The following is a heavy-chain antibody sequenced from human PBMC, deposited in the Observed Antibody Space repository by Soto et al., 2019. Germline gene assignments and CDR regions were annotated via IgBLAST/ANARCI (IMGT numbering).Heavy chain of an antibody. V-gene: IGHV4-34*01. J-gene: IGHJ5*02. CDR2: INHSGST. Sequence: PSGTLSLTCAVYGGSFSGYYWSWIRQPPGKGLEWIGEINHSGSTNYNPSLKSRVTISVDTSKNQFSLKLSSVTAADTAVYYCARGRLRVTTYHQYNWFDPWGQGTLVTVSS. CDR3: ARGRLRVTTYHQYNWFDP. D-gene: IGHD4-17*01. CDR1: GGSFSGYY.